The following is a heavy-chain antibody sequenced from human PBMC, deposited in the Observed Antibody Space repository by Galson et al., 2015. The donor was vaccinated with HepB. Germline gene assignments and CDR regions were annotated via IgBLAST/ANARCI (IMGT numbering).Heavy chain of an antibody. CDR3: ARHPRANWGSKNWYFDL. CDR1: GGSINSGAFS. Sequence: TLSLTCAVSGGSINSGAFSWTWIRQPPGKGLEWIGYISQSGSTSYNPSLKSRVTMSVDTSKNQFSLNLRSVTAADTAVYYCARHPRANWGSKNWYFDLWGRRTLVPVAS. V-gene: IGHV4-30-2*01. CDR2: ISQSGST. D-gene: IGHD7-27*01. J-gene: IGHJ2*01.